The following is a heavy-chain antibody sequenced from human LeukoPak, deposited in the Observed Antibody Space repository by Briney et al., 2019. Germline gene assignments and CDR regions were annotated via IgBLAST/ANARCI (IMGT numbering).Heavy chain of an antibody. CDR1: GFTFSSYA. CDR2: ITGSGGST. CDR3: ASDPPWANDAFDI. D-gene: IGHD7-27*01. J-gene: IGHJ3*02. V-gene: IGHV3-23*01. Sequence: GGSLRLSCVASGFTFSSYAMTWVRQAPGKGLEWVSAITGSGGSTYYADSVQGRFTISRDNSKNMLYLQMTSLRAEDTAVYYCASDPPWANDAFDIWGQGTMVTVSS.